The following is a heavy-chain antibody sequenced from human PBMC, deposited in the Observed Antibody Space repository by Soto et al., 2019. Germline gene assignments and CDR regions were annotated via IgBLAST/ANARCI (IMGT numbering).Heavy chain of an antibody. J-gene: IGHJ3*02. CDR3: VKDHSLIQLGLDPEAFDI. CDR1: GFTFSSYG. D-gene: IGHD5-18*01. Sequence: QVQLVESGGGVVQPGRSLRLSCAASGFTFSSYGMHWVRQAPGKGLEWVAVISYDGSKKYYGDSVKGRFTISRDNSKKTLYLQMNSLRAADTAVYYCVKDHSLIQLGLDPEAFDIWGQGTMVTVSS. V-gene: IGHV3-30*18. CDR2: ISYDGSKK.